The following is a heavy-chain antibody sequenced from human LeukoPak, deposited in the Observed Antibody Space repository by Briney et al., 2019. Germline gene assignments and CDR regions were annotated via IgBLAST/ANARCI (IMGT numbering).Heavy chain of an antibody. CDR3: ARRITYGRTFDY. CDR1: DGSISSDSFF. CDR2: IRYSGST. V-gene: IGHV4-39*07. J-gene: IGHJ4*02. D-gene: IGHD2-15*01. Sequence: SETLSVTCNVSDGSISSDSFFWSWIRQPPGKGLEWIGNIRYSGSTHYNPSLKSRATISLDTSNNQFSLRLNSVTAADTAVYYCARRITYGRTFDYWGQGILVTVSS.